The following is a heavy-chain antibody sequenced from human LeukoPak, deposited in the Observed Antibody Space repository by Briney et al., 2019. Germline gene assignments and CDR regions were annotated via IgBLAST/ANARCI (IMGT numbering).Heavy chain of an antibody. D-gene: IGHD4-17*01. J-gene: IGHJ6*03. CDR2: IYTSGST. Sequence: SETLSLTCTVSGGSISSYYWSWIRQPAGKGLEWIGRIYTSGSTNYNPSLKSRVTMSVDTSKNQFSLKLSSVTAADTAVYYCARDIRVTTLYYYYYYMGVWGKGTTVTISS. CDR3: ARDIRVTTLYYYYYYMGV. V-gene: IGHV4-4*07. CDR1: GGSISSYY.